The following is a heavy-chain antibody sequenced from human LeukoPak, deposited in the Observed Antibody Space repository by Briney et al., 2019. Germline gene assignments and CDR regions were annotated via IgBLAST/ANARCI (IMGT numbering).Heavy chain of an antibody. Sequence: PGGSLRLSCAASGFTFDDYAMDWVRQAPGNGLEWVSGISWNSGSIGYADSVKGRFTISRDNAKNSLYLQMNSLRAEDTALYYCATPRGGPRWFPFAYWGQGTLVTVSS. D-gene: IGHD4-23*01. CDR2: ISWNSGSI. CDR1: GFTFDDYA. CDR3: ATPRGGPRWFPFAY. J-gene: IGHJ4*02. V-gene: IGHV3-9*01.